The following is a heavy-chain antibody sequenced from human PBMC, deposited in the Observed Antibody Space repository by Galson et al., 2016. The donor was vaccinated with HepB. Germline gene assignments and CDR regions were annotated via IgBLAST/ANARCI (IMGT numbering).Heavy chain of an antibody. V-gene: IGHV3-21*01. CDR1: GFSFSFYS. D-gene: IGHD6-6*01. CDR3: ASLWQLGY. J-gene: IGHJ4*02. CDR2: ITSSSSYI. Sequence: SLRLSCAASGFSFSFYSMNWVRQAPGKGLEWVSSITSSSSYIYYADSVKGRFTISRDNAKNSVYLQMNSLRAEDTAVYYCASLWQLGYWGQGILVTVPS.